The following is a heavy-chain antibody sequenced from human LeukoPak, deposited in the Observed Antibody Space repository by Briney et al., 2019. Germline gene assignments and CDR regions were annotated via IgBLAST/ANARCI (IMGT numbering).Heavy chain of an antibody. CDR2: ISAYNGNT. J-gene: IGHJ3*02. CDR3: ARVGATSPFDAFDI. D-gene: IGHD1-26*01. V-gene: IGHV1-18*01. Sequence: GASVKVSCKASGYTFTNYVVHWVRRAPGQGLEWMGWISAYNGNTNYAQKLQGRVTMTTDTSTSTAYMELRSLRSDDTAVYYCARVGATSPFDAFDIWGQGTMVTVSS. CDR1: GYTFTNYV.